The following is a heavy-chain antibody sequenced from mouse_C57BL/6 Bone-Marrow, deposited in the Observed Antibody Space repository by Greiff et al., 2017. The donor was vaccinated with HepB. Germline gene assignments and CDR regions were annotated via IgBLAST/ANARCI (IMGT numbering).Heavy chain of an antibody. CDR2: ISNGGGST. D-gene: IGHD2-4*01. V-gene: IGHV5-12*01. CDR1: GFTFSDYY. J-gene: IGHJ3*01. Sequence: EVQGVESGGGLVQPGGSLKLSCAASGFTFSDYYMYWVRQTPEKRLEWVAYISNGGGSTYYPDTVKGRFTISRDNAKNTLYLQMSRLKSEDTAMYYCARSDYDYDQFAYWGQGTLVTVSA. CDR3: ARSDYDYDQFAY.